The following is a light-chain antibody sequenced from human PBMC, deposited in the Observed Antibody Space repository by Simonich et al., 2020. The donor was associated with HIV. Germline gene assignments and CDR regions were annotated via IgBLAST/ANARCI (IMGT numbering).Light chain of an antibody. CDR3: GADHGSGNFVFV. V-gene: IGLV9-49*01. J-gene: IGLJ3*02. CDR1: SGYSNCK. Sequence: QPVLTQPPSASASLGASATLTCTLSSGYSNCKVDWYQQRPGKGPRFVMRVGTGGIVGSKGDGIPDRFSVLGSGLKRYLTIKNIQEEDESDYHCGADHGSGNFVFVFGGGTKLTVL. CDR2: VGTGGIVG.